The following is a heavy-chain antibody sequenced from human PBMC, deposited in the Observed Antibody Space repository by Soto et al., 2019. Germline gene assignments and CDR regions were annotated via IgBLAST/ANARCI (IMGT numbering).Heavy chain of an antibody. CDR1: GYTFTSYG. V-gene: IGHV1-18*01. CDR2: ISAYNGNT. Sequence: ASVKVSCKASGYTFTSYGISWVRQAPGQGLEWMEWISAYNGNTNYAQKLQGRVTMTTDTSTSTAYMELRSLRSDDTAVYYCARDGYCSGGSCYSVMVDYWGQGTLVTVSS. CDR3: ARDGYCSGGSCYSVMVDY. J-gene: IGHJ4*02. D-gene: IGHD2-15*01.